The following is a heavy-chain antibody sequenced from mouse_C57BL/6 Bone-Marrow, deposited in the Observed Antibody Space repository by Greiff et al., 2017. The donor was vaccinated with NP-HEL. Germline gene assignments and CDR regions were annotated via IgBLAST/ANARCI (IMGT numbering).Heavy chain of an antibody. V-gene: IGHV1-76*01. Sequence: VKLMESGAELVRPGASVKLSCKASGYTFTDYYINWVKQRPGQGLEWIARIYPGSGNTYYNEKFKGKATLTAEKSSSTAYMQLSSLTSEDSAVYFWARLGAIYYGNYYLDYWGQGTTLTVSS. D-gene: IGHD2-1*01. CDR1: GYTFTDYY. CDR3: ARLGAIYYGNYYLDY. J-gene: IGHJ2*01. CDR2: IYPGSGNT.